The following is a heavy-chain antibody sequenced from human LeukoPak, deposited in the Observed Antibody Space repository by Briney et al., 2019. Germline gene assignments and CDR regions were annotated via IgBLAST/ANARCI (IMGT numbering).Heavy chain of an antibody. D-gene: IGHD3-22*01. J-gene: IGHJ5*02. V-gene: IGHV4-59*01. Sequence: SETLSLTCTVSGGSLSSYHWRWLRQPPGKGLERVGYIYYSGCTNYNPPLISRVTISVVTLKNQFSLKLSSVAAADTAVYCCARDSSCPWRYYHSSVWWFDPWGGGTLVSVSS. CDR1: GGSLSSYH. CDR2: IYYSGCT. CDR3: ARDSSCPWRYYHSSVWWFDP.